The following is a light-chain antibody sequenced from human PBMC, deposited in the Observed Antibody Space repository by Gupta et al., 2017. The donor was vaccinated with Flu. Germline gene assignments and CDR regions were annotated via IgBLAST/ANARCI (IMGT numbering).Light chain of an antibody. J-gene: IGKJ1*01. CDR1: RDIEFY. Sequence: GDSVTITCRASRDIEFYLSWYQQKPGESPRLLMYAAGRPQRVVPSRFSGSGSGTEFTLTITGLQREDFATYYCQQRYGPPWTFGQGTKVEIK. CDR3: QQRYGPPWT. V-gene: IGKV1-39*01. CDR2: AAG.